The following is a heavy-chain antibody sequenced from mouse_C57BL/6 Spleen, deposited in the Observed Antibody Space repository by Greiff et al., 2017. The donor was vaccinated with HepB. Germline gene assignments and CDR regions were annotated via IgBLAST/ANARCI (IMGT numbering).Heavy chain of an antibody. D-gene: IGHD3-3*01. V-gene: IGHV10-1*01. CDR1: GFSFNTYA. CDR3: VREVAGTGPFDY. J-gene: IGHJ2*01. CDR2: IRSKSNNYAT. Sequence: EVQLVESGGGLVQPKGSLKLSCAASGFSFNTYAMNWVRQAPGKGLEWVARIRSKSNNYATYYADSVKDRFTISRDDSESMLYLQMNNLKTEDTAMYYCVREVAGTGPFDYWGKGTTLTVSS.